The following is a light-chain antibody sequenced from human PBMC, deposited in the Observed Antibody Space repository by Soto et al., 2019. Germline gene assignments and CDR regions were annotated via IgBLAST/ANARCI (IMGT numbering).Light chain of an antibody. V-gene: IGLV1-44*01. J-gene: IGLJ1*01. CDR3: ATWNDGVFV. CDR1: TSNIGRST. CDR2: GNT. Sequence: QSVLTQPPAASGTPGQRVTISCSGNTSNIGRSTESWYQQFPGAAPKLLIYGNTQRPLGVPVRFSGSKSDTSASLAISGLQSEDEADYYCATWNDGVFVFGIGTKVTV.